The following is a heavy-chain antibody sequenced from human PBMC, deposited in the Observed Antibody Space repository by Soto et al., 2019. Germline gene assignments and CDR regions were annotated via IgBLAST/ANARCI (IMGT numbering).Heavy chain of an antibody. V-gene: IGHV1-69*13. CDR1: GGTFSSYA. Sequence: SVKVSCKASGGTFSSYAISWVRQAPGQGLEWMGGIIPIFGTANYAQKFQGRVTITADESTSTAYMELSSLRSEDTAVYYCARDSGLTRYCSSTSCYLGGGMDVWGQGTTVTVSS. J-gene: IGHJ6*02. CDR3: ARDSGLTRYCSSTSCYLGGGMDV. CDR2: IIPIFGTA. D-gene: IGHD2-2*01.